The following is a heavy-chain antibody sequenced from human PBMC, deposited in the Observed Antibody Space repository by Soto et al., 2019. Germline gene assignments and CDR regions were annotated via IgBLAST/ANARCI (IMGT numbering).Heavy chain of an antibody. V-gene: IGHV1-69*13. CDR1: GGTFSSNA. D-gene: IGHD3-10*01. J-gene: IGHJ6*02. CDR3: ARDKAGRRFGELLGGMDV. Sequence: EASVKVSCKASGGTFSSNAISWVRQAPGQGLEWMGGIIPIFGTANYAQKFQGRVTITADESTSTAYMELSSLRSEDTAVYYCARDKAGRRFGELLGGMDVWGQGTTVTVSS. CDR2: IIPIFGTA.